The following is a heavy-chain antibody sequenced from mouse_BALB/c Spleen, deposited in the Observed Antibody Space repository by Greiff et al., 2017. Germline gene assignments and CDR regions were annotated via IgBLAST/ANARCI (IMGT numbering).Heavy chain of an antibody. V-gene: IGHV5-6-3*01. J-gene: IGHJ3*01. D-gene: IGHD1-1*01. Sequence: EVKVVESGGGLVQPGGSLKLSCAASGFTFSSYGMSWVRQTPDKRLELVATINSNGGSTYYPDSVKGRFTISRDNAKNTLYLQMSSLKSEDTAMYYCARDEYYYGSSYWFAYWGQGTLVTVSA. CDR1: GFTFSSYG. CDR3: ARDEYYYGSSYWFAY. CDR2: INSNGGST.